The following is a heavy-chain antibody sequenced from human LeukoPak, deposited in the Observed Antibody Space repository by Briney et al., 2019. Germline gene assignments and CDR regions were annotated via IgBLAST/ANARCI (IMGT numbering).Heavy chain of an antibody. J-gene: IGHJ4*02. V-gene: IGHV1-18*01. D-gene: IGHD6-13*01. CDR3: AREGTIAAANSGSYYDY. CDR1: GYTFISYG. Sequence: ASVKVSCKASGYTFISYGISWVRQAPGQGLEWMGWISAYNGNTNYAQKLQGRVTMTTDTSTSTAYMELRSLRSEDTAVYYCAREGTIAAANSGSYYDYWGQGTLVTVSS. CDR2: ISAYNGNT.